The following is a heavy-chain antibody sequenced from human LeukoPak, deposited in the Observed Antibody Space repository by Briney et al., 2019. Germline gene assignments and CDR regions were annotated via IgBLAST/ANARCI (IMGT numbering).Heavy chain of an antibody. Sequence: PGGSLRLSCAASGFSFSTNWMSWVRQAPGKGLEWVANIKQDGSEKFYVDSVKGRSTISRDNAKDSVYLQMNSLRAEDTAVYYCARDYDWGQGTLVTVSS. D-gene: IGHD3-16*01. CDR1: GFSFSTNW. J-gene: IGHJ4*02. V-gene: IGHV3-7*04. CDR3: ARDYD. CDR2: IKQDGSEK.